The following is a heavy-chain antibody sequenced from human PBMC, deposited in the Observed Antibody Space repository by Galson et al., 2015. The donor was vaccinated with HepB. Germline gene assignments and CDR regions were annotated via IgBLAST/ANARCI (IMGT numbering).Heavy chain of an antibody. CDR2: ISGSGGST. J-gene: IGHJ3*02. Sequence: SLRLSCAASGFTFSSYAMSWVRRAPGKGLEWVSVISGSGGSTYYADSVKGRFTISRDNSKNTLYLQMNSLRAEDTAVYYCAKPPGSIATRPTAFDIWGQGTMVTVSS. V-gene: IGHV3-23*01. CDR3: AKPPGSIATRPTAFDI. CDR1: GFTFSSYA. D-gene: IGHD6-6*01.